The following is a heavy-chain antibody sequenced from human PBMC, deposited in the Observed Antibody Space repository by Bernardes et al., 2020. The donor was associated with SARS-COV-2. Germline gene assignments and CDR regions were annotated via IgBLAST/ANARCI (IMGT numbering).Heavy chain of an antibody. Sequence: SETLSLTCTVSGGSVSSGSYYWSWIRQPPGKGLEWIGYIYYSGSTNYNPSLKSRVTISVDTSKNQFSLKLSSVTAADTAVYYCAREPSWREFSVRVGATGRDQSKLLGFPGGPRDNWFDPWGQGTLVPVSS. J-gene: IGHJ5*02. V-gene: IGHV4-61*01. CDR3: AREPSWREFSVRVGATGRDQSKLLGFPGGPRDNWFDP. CDR2: IYYSGST. CDR1: GGSVSSGSYY. D-gene: IGHD1-26*01.